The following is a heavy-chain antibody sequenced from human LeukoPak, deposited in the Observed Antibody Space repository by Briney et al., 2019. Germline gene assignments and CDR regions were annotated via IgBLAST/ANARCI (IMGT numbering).Heavy chain of an antibody. CDR1: GGSISWTNYY. Sequence: SETLSLTCAVSGGSISWTNYYWGWIRQPPGKGLEWIGTMYYSGSTYDNPSLRSRLTMSVDTSNNQFSLKLSSVTAADTAVYFCATRRDGYSFFADWGQGTLVTVSS. J-gene: IGHJ4*02. V-gene: IGHV4-39*07. CDR2: MYYSGST. D-gene: IGHD5-24*01. CDR3: ATRRDGYSFFAD.